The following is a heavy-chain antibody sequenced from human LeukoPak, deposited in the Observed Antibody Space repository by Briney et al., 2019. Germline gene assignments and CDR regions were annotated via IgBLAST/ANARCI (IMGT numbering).Heavy chain of an antibody. D-gene: IGHD1-26*01. CDR1: GVTFSSYA. Sequence: PGGSLRLSCAASGVTFSSYAMSWVRQAPGKGLEWVSAISGSGGSTYYADSVKGRFTISRDNSKNTLYLQMNSLRAEDTAVYYCAKDQNRIVGATPPTHWGQGTLVTVSS. CDR2: ISGSGGST. J-gene: IGHJ4*02. CDR3: AKDQNRIVGATPPTH. V-gene: IGHV3-23*01.